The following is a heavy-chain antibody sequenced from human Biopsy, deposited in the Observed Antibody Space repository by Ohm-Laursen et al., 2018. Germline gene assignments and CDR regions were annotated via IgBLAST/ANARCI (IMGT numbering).Heavy chain of an antibody. J-gene: IGHJ6*02. V-gene: IGHV3-11*01. CDR2: ITSGGSTT. Sequence: GSLRLSCAASEFTFSDYYMSWIRQAPGKGLEWVSYITSGGSTTDYADSVKGRFTISRDNAKSSLFLQMNSLRAEDTAVYYCARDVEGFYSYAMDVWGQGTTVTVSS. CDR3: ARDVEGFYSYAMDV. D-gene: IGHD5-24*01. CDR1: EFTFSDYY.